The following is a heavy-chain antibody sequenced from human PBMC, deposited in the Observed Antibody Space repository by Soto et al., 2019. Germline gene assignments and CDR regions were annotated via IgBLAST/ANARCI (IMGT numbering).Heavy chain of an antibody. CDR1: GGSMSSSSYY. V-gene: IGHV4-39*01. D-gene: IGHD3-9*01. J-gene: IGHJ4*02. CDR2: MYYSGFYCGTT. CDR3: ARGFDILTGGFYLHY. Sequence: QLQLQESGPGLVKPSATLSLTCTVSGGSMSSSSYYWGWIRQPPGKGLEWIASMYYSGFYCGTTYYNPSLKSRVSISVDTSKNQFSLKVSSVTAADTAVYYCARGFDILTGGFYLHYWGQGTLVTVSS.